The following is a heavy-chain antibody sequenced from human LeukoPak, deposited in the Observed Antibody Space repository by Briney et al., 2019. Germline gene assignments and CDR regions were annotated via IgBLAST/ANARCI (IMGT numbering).Heavy chain of an antibody. CDR1: GFTFKDAW. V-gene: IGHV3-15*01. D-gene: IGHD1-14*01. CDR2: IKSKTSGGAT. J-gene: IGHJ3*01. CDR3: ATIVEGTTGAFDV. Sequence: KAGGSLRLSCAASGFTFKDAWLTWVRQAPGNGLECVGLIKSKTSGGATDYAAVVQGRFTISRDDSQKTLYLQMNSLETEDTAVYYCATIVEGTTGAFDVWGQGTMVTVSS.